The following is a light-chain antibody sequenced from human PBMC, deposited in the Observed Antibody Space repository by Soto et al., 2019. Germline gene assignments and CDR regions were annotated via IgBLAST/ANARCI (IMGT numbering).Light chain of an antibody. CDR1: QSVGGN. CDR2: DAS. J-gene: IGKJ2*01. V-gene: IGKV3-15*01. Sequence: EIVMTQSPATLSVSPGERATLSCRASQSVGGNLAWYQQRPGRAPRLLNYDASTRATDIRARFSGSGSGTEFTLPISSLQSEDFALYYCQQYNNWPLYTFGQGTKLEIK. CDR3: QQYNNWPLYT.